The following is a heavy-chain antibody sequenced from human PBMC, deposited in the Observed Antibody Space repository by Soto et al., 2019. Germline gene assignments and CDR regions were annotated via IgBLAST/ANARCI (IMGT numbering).Heavy chain of an antibody. CDR1: GYSFTSYW. D-gene: IGHD3-10*01. J-gene: IGHJ6*02. V-gene: IGHV5-10-1*01. Sequence: GESLKISCKGSGYSFTSYWISWVRQMPGKGLEWMGRIDPSDSYTNYSPSFQGHVTISADKSISTAYLQWSSLKASDTTMYYCARRGGRVGKKDYYYGMDVWGQGTTVTVSS. CDR3: ARRGGRVGKKDYYYGMDV. CDR2: IDPSDSYT.